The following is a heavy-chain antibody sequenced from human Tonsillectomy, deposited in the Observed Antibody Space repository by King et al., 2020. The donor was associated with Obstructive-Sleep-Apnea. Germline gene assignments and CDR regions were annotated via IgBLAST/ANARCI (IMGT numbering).Heavy chain of an antibody. D-gene: IGHD5-12*01. J-gene: IGHJ3*02. CDR1: GGSISNYY. CDR3: ARNVALEAFDI. CDR2: IYYIGST. V-gene: IGHV4-59*08. Sequence: LQLQESGPGLVKPSETLSLTCNVSGGSISNYYWNWVRQPPGKGLEWIGYIYYIGSTDYNPSLKSRVTMSVDTSKNQFSLKLTSVTAADTAIYYCARNVALEAFDIWGQGTMVTVSS.